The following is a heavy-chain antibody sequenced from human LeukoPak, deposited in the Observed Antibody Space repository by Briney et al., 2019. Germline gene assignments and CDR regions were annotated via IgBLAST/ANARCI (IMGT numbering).Heavy chain of an antibody. CDR1: GDSINKYF. J-gene: IGHJ4*02. V-gene: IGHV4-59*01. CDR2: ISHSGNT. Sequence: SETLSLTCTVSGDSINKYFWSWLRQSPGKRLQWIGYISHSGNTNYHPSLKSRVTISLDKSNNQFFLRLSSVTAADTAVYYCARAGPENHNWRYYIDFWGQGILVTVSS. D-gene: IGHD1-1*01. CDR3: ARAGPENHNWRYYIDF.